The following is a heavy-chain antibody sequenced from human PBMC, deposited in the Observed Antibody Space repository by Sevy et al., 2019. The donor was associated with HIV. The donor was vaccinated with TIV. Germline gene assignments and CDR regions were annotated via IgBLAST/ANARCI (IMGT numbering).Heavy chain of an antibody. D-gene: IGHD3-22*01. CDR3: ARDPTFSSDTRGYYPFDS. J-gene: IGHJ4*02. CDR1: GFIFSNYA. CDR2: ISYDGSNK. Sequence: GGSLRLSCAASGFIFSNYAIHWVRRAPGKGLEWVAVISYDGSNKHYAAAVKGRFTISRDNSRNTLFLQMNSLSLDDTAVYYCARDPTFSSDTRGYYPFDSWGQGTLVTVSS. V-gene: IGHV3-30*04.